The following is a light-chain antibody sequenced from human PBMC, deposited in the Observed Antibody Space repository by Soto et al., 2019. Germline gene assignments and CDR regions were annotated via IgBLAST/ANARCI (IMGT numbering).Light chain of an antibody. CDR2: GAS. J-gene: IGKJ4*01. Sequence: EKVMTQSPATLSVSPGERATLSCRASQSVSSDLAWYQQKPGQAPRLLIYGASTRATGVPASFSGSGSGTEFTLNISSLQSEDFAVYYCQQYNNWPLTFGGGTKVEIK. V-gene: IGKV3-15*01. CDR1: QSVSSD. CDR3: QQYNNWPLT.